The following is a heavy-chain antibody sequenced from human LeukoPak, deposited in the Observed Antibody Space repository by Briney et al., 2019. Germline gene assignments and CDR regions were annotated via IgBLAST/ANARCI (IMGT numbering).Heavy chain of an antibody. D-gene: IGHD5-18*01. J-gene: IGHJ4*02. Sequence: ASVKVSCKASGYTFTSYGISWVRQAPGQGLEWMGIINPSGGSTSYAQKFQGRVTMTRDTSTSTAYMELSSLRSEDTAVYYCVTGQNTAMARNRFDYWGQGTLVTVSS. V-gene: IGHV1-46*01. CDR3: VTGQNTAMARNRFDY. CDR2: INPSGGST. CDR1: GYTFTSYG.